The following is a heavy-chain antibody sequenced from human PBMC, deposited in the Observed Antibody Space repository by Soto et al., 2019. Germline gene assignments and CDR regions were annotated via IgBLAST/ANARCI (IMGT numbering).Heavy chain of an antibody. J-gene: IGHJ4*02. D-gene: IGHD2-15*01. CDR1: GGSISSHY. CDR3: AREHGGLTDY. CDR2: IYYTGNT. Sequence: SETLSLTCTVSGGSISSHYWSWIRQPPGQGLEWIGYIYYTGNTNYNPSLKSRVAISIDSSKNQFSLKLNSVTAADTAVYYCAREHGGLTDYWGRGTLVTVSS. V-gene: IGHV4-59*11.